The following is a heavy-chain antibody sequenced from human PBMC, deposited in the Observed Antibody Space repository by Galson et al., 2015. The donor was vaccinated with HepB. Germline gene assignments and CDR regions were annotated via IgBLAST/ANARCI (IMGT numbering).Heavy chain of an antibody. CDR1: GFSLSTSGMC. CDR3: AYGSSWGPGLDY. V-gene: IGHV2-70*11. J-gene: IGHJ4*02. Sequence: PALVKPTQTLTLTCTFSGFSLSTSGMCVSWIRQPPGKALEWLARIDWDDDKYYSTSLKTRLTISKDTSKNQVVLTMANMDPVDTATYYCAYGSSWGPGLDYWGQGTLVTVSS. D-gene: IGHD6-13*01. CDR2: IDWDDDK.